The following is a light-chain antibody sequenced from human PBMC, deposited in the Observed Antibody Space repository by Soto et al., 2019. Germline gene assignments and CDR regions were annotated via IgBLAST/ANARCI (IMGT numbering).Light chain of an antibody. CDR1: QGIKNE. CDR2: AES. V-gene: IGKV1-6*01. Sequence: AIQMTQSPSSLSASVGARVTISCRASQGIKNELAWYQQKPGKAPKLLIYAESYLQTEVPSRFSGTGYGTDFTLTISSLQPEDSATYYCLQDYDYPRTCGQGTKVDIK. J-gene: IGKJ1*01. CDR3: LQDYDYPRT.